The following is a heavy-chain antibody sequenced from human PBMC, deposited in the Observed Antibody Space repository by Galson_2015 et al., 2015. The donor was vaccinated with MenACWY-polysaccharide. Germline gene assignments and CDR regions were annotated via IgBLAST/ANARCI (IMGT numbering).Heavy chain of an antibody. J-gene: IGHJ4*02. CDR3: ASPPGNWYLIDY. V-gene: IGHV3-7*01. Sequence: SLRLSCAASGFTFSTYWMSWVRQAPGKGLEWVANIKQDGSEKYYVDSVKGRFTISRDNAKNPLYLQLNSLRVEDTAVYYCASPPGNWYLIDYWGQGTLVTVSS. CDR1: GFTFSTYW. D-gene: IGHD6-13*01. CDR2: IKQDGSEK.